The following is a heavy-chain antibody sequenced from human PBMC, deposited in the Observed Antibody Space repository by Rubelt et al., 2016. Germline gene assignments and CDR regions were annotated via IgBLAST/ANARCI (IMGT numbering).Heavy chain of an antibody. V-gene: IGHV1-3*01. CDR1: GYTFTSYA. J-gene: IGHJ5*02. D-gene: IGHD3-10*01. Sequence: QVQLVQFGAEVKKPGASVKVSCKASGYTFTSYAMHWVRQAPGQRLEWMGWINAGNGNTKFSQKFQGSVTITRDTAASKAYMERSSLGSEDTAVYYCARAMVRGENWFDPWGQGTLVTVSS. CDR2: INAGNGNT. CDR3: ARAMVRGENWFDP.